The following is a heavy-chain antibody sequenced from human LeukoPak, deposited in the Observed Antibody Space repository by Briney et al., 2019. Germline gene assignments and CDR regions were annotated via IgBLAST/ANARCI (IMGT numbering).Heavy chain of an antibody. Sequence: GGPLRLSCAASGFTFSSYAMSWVRQAPGKGLEWVSAISGSGGSTYYADSVKGRFTISRDNSKNTVYLQMDSLRAEDTAVYYCEKGLYYSDSSDYPTWDPTWGQGNLVTVSS. V-gene: IGHV3-23*01. J-gene: IGHJ5*02. D-gene: IGHD3-22*01. CDR2: ISGSGGST. CDR3: EKGLYYSDSSDYPTWDPT. CDR1: GFTFSSYA.